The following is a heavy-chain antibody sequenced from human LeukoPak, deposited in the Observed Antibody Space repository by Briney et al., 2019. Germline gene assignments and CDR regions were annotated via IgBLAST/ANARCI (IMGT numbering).Heavy chain of an antibody. Sequence: ASVKVSCKASGYTFTGYYMHWVRQAPGQGLEWMGWINPNSGDTNYAQKFQGRVTMTRDTSISTAYMELSRLRSDDTAVYYCARVYISMIVEGFDYWGQGTLVTVSS. D-gene: IGHD3-22*01. J-gene: IGHJ4*02. CDR2: INPNSGDT. V-gene: IGHV1-2*02. CDR3: ARVYISMIVEGFDY. CDR1: GYTFTGYY.